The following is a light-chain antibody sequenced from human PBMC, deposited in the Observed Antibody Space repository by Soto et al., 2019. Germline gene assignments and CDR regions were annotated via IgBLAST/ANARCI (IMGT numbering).Light chain of an antibody. Sequence: AIRMTQSPSSLSASPGDRVTITCRASQGISSYLAWYQQKPGKAPKLLISTASTLQSGVPSRFSGSGSGTEFTLTISSLQPEDFATYYCQQLNNYPRTFCQRTKLDIK. J-gene: IGKJ1*01. CDR2: TAS. CDR3: QQLNNYPRT. V-gene: IGKV1-8*01. CDR1: QGISSY.